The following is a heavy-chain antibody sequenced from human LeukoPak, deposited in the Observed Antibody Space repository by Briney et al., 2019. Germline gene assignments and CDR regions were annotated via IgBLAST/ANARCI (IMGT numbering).Heavy chain of an antibody. D-gene: IGHD6-19*01. V-gene: IGHV3-21*04. CDR3: ATLRGGWFFEY. CDR1: GFTFSSYS. Sequence: GGSLRLSCAASGFTFSSYSMNWVRQAPGKGLEWVSSISSSSSYIYYADSVKGRFTISRDNAKNTLYLQMNSLRAEDTAVYYCATLRGGWFFEYWAQGTLVTVSS. J-gene: IGHJ4*02. CDR2: ISSSSSYI.